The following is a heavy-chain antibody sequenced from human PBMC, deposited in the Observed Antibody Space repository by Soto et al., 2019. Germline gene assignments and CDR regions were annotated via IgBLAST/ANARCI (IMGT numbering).Heavy chain of an antibody. CDR1: GGSFSGYY. J-gene: IGHJ4*02. Sequence: KASETLSLTCAVYGGSFSGYYWSWIRQPPGKGLEWIGEINHSGSTNYNPSLKSRVTISVDTSKNQFSLKLSSVTAADTAVYYCVRGRHLRYFAVGFRPEMDYWGQGTLVTVSS. CDR3: VRGRHLRYFAVGFRPEMDY. CDR2: INHSGST. V-gene: IGHV4-34*01. D-gene: IGHD3-9*01.